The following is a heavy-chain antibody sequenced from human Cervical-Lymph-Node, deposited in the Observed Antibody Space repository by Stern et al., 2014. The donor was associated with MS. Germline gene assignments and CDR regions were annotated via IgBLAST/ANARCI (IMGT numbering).Heavy chain of an antibody. D-gene: IGHD2-21*02. J-gene: IGHJ4*02. Sequence: VQLVESGGGSVKPGGSLRLSCAVSGFTFSDYHMHWIRQAPGKGLEWISYISTTGKTIYYADSVKGRFTISRDKAKNSLYLQMNSLRVEDTAVYYCVRASDPLFEYWGQGTLVTVSS. CDR2: ISTTGKTI. CDR1: GFTFSDYH. CDR3: VRASDPLFEY. V-gene: IGHV3-11*01.